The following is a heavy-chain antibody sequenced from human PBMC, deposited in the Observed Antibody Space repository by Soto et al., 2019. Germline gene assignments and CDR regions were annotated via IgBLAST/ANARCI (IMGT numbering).Heavy chain of an antibody. D-gene: IGHD2-15*01. J-gene: IGHJ5*02. CDR3: ARDRERYCSGGSCLRFDP. CDR2: ISAYNGNT. Sequence: QVQLVQSGAEVKKPGASVKVSCKASGYTFTSYGISWVRQAPGQGLEWMGWISAYNGNTNYAQKLQGRVTMTTDTSTSTAYMELRSLRSDDTAVYYCARDRERYCSGGSCLRFDPWGQGTLVTVSS. CDR1: GYTFTSYG. V-gene: IGHV1-18*01.